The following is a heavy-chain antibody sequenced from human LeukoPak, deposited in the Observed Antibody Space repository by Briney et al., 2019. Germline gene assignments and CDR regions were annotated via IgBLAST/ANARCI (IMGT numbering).Heavy chain of an antibody. D-gene: IGHD4-17*01. CDR1: GFTVSSNY. Sequence: GGSLRLSCAASGFTVSSNYMSWVRQAPGKGLEWVSVIYSGGSTYFADSVKGRFTISRDNSKNTLYLQMNSLRAEDTAVYYCARHYSRDYGDYANYYGMDVWGQGTTVTVSS. CDR3: ARHYSRDYGDYANYYGMDV. CDR2: IYSGGST. J-gene: IGHJ6*02. V-gene: IGHV3-66*04.